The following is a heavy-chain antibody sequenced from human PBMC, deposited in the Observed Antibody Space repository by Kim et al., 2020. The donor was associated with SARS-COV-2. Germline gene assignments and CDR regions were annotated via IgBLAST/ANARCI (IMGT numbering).Heavy chain of an antibody. V-gene: IGHV1-8*01. D-gene: IGHD1-26*01. CDR2: MNPNSGNT. CDR3: ARASRIGYSGSYSYYYYMDV. Sequence: SVKVSCKASGYTFTSYDINWVRQATGQGLEWMGWMNPNSGNTGYAQKFQGRVTMTRNTSISTAYMELSSLRSEDTAVYYCARASRIGYSGSYSYYYYMDVWGKGTTVTVSS. CDR1: GYTFTSYD. J-gene: IGHJ6*03.